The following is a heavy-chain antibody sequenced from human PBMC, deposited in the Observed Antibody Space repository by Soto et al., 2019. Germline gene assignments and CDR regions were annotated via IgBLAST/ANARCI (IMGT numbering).Heavy chain of an antibody. CDR1: GFSLSTSGVG. D-gene: IGHD6-19*01. J-gene: IGHJ5*02. CDR2: IYWNDDK. V-gene: IGHV2-5*01. Sequence: QITLKESGPTLVKPTQTLTLTCTFSGFSLSTSGVGVGWIRQPPGKALEWLALIYWNDDKRYSPSLKSRLTITKDTSKNQVVLTMTNMDPVDTATYYCAHSPGGRIAVAGRRWFDPWGQGTLVTVSS. CDR3: AHSPGGRIAVAGRRWFDP.